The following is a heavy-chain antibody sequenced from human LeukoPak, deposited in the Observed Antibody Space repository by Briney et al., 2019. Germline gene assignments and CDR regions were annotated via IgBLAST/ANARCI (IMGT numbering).Heavy chain of an antibody. CDR3: AKDSRSSTWYWDYYFDY. CDR1: GFTFSDYY. J-gene: IGHJ4*02. Sequence: GGSLRLSCAASGFTFSDYYMSWVRQAPGKGLEWVSAISGSGDSTYYADSVKGRFTISRDNSKNTLSLQMNTLRAEDTAIYYCAKDSRSSTWYWDYYFDYWGQGTLVTVSS. D-gene: IGHD6-13*01. CDR2: ISGSGDST. V-gene: IGHV3-23*01.